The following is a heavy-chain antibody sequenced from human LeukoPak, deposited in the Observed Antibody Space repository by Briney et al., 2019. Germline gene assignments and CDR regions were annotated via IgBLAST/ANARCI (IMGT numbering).Heavy chain of an antibody. CDR1: GGSFSGYY. CDR2: INHSGST. V-gene: IGHV4-34*01. CDR3: ANSPRVGATSAFDI. J-gene: IGHJ3*02. Sequence: SETLSLTCAVYGGSFSGYYRSWIRQPPGKGLEWIGEINHSGSTNYNPSLKSRVTISVDTSKNQFSLKLSSVTAADTAVYYCANSPRVGATSAFDIWGQGTMVTVSS. D-gene: IGHD1-26*01.